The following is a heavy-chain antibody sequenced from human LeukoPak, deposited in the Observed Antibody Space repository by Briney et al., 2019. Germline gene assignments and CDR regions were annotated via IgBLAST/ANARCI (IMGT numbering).Heavy chain of an antibody. Sequence: GESLTLSCAASGFTFSRYSMNWVRHAPGKGLEWVSSISISSNYIYYADSVKGRFTISRDNAKNSLYLQVDSLRAEDTAVYYCARGSRFGVVGRDAFDICGQGTVFTVSS. J-gene: IGHJ3*02. CDR2: ISISSNYI. D-gene: IGHD3-3*01. CDR3: ARGSRFGVVGRDAFDI. CDR1: GFTFSRYS. V-gene: IGHV3-21*01.